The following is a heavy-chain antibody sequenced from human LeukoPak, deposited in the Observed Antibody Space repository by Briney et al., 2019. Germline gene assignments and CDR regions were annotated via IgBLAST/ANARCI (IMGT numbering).Heavy chain of an antibody. CDR3: ASAPTKSDYPWFDP. Sequence: PGGSLRLSCAASGFTFSSYGMHWVRQAPGKGLEWVAFIRYDGSNKYYADSVKGRFTISRDNAKNTLYLQMNSLRAEDTAVYYCASAPTKSDYPWFDPWGQGTLVTVSS. CDR1: GFTFSSYG. V-gene: IGHV3-30*02. D-gene: IGHD4-17*01. CDR2: IRYDGSNK. J-gene: IGHJ5*02.